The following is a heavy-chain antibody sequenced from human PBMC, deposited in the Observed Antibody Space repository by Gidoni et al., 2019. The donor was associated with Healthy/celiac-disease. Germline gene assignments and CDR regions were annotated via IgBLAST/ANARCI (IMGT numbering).Heavy chain of an antibody. J-gene: IGHJ4*02. D-gene: IGHD3-10*01. CDR2: IYYSGST. CDR1: GGSISSVYYY. V-gene: IGHV4-30-4*01. Sequence: QFHLQESGPGLVTPPQTLSLTCPFSGGSISSVYYYWCWIRQPPGKGLEWIGYIYYSGSTYYNPSLKSRVTISVDTSKNQFSLKLSSVTAADTAVYYCARALPYYYGSGSYYFDYWGQGTLVTVSS. CDR3: ARALPYYYGSGSYYFDY.